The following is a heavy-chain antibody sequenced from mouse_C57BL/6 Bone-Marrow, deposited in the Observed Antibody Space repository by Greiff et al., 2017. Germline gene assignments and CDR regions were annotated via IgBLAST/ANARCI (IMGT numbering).Heavy chain of an antibody. D-gene: IGHD4-1*01. CDR2: ISNGGGST. V-gene: IGHV5-12*01. CDR3: ARRNWAY. Sequence: EVQGVESGGGLVQPGGSLKLSCAASGFTFSDYYMYWVRQTPEKRLEWVAYISNGGGSTYYPDTVKGRFTISRDNAKNTLYLQMSRLKSEDTAMYYCARRNWAYWGQGTLVTVSA. J-gene: IGHJ3*01. CDR1: GFTFSDYY.